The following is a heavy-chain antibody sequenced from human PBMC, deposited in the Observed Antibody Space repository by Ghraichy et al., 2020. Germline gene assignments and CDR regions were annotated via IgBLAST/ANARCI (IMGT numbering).Heavy chain of an antibody. CDR1: GFTFDNSA. CDR2: ISESGSRT. Sequence: GGSLRLSCAASGFTFDNSAMSWVRQAPGKGLEWISSISESGSRTYYADSVEGRLTISRDSSKSTLYLQINSLRAEDTATYYCAKMYMVRGLIRWFDSWGQGTLVAVSS. D-gene: IGHD3-10*01. CDR3: AKMYMVRGLIRWFDS. V-gene: IGHV3-23*01. J-gene: IGHJ5*01.